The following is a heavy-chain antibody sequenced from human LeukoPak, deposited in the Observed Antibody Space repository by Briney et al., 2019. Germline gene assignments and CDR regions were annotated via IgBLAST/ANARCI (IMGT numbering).Heavy chain of an antibody. V-gene: IGHV1-46*01. CDR3: ARGITTLGSFDY. Sequence: GASVKVSCKASGYTFISYYMHWVRQPPGQEVEWMGMINPSGGSTSYAQKVQGRGNMNRDTPTSTVYMELSSLRSEDTAVYYCARGITTLGSFDYWGQGTLVSVSS. CDR2: INPSGGST. D-gene: IGHD3-3*01. J-gene: IGHJ4*02. CDR1: GYTFISYY.